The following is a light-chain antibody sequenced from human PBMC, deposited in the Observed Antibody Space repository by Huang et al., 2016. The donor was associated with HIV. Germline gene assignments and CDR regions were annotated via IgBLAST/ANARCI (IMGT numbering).Light chain of an antibody. Sequence: IVLTQSPATLSWYPGEGVTLSCRASQSVGNYIAWYQQHPGQSPRLLIYDTSNRATGTPVRVSGSGSGTDFALTISNLESEDVAVYYGQQRSSGVTCGGGTKVQVK. V-gene: IGKV3-11*01. J-gene: IGKJ4*01. CDR2: DTS. CDR1: QSVGNY. CDR3: QQRSSGVT.